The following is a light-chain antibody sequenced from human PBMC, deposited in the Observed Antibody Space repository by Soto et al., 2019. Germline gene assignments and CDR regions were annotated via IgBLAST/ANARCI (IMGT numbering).Light chain of an antibody. CDR1: QSVSSY. Sequence: EIVLTQSPATLSLSPGERATRSGRASQSVSSYLAWYQQKPGQAPRLLIYDASNRATGIPARFSGSGSGTDFTLTISSLEPEDFAVYYCQQRSNWPRTFGQGTKADIK. CDR2: DAS. V-gene: IGKV3-11*01. J-gene: IGKJ1*01. CDR3: QQRSNWPRT.